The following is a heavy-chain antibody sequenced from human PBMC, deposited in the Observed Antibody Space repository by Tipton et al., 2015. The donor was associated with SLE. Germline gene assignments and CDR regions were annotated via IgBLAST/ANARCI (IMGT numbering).Heavy chain of an antibody. CDR2: ISYDGSNK. CDR3: AREIGGGNAFDI. Sequence: SLRLSCAASGFTFSSYAMHWVRQAPGKGLEWVAVISYDGSNKYYADSVKGRFTISRDNSKNTLYLQMNSLRAEDTAVYYCAREIGGGNAFDIWGQGTMVNVSS. D-gene: IGHD3-16*01. J-gene: IGHJ3*02. CDR1: GFTFSSYA. V-gene: IGHV3-30-3*01.